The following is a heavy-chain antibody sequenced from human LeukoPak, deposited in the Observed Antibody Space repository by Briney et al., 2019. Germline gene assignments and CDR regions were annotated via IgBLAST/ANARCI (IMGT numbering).Heavy chain of an antibody. CDR1: SDSISSTSGTYF. CDR3: ARYRLGWFDP. J-gene: IGHJ5*02. CDR2: INTSGST. V-gene: IGHV4-61*02. D-gene: IGHD1-1*01. Sequence: PSQTLSLTCSVSSDSISSTSGTYFWGWIRQPAGKGLERIGGINTSGSTNYNPSLKSRVTMSVDTSKNQFSLKVTSVTAADTAVYYCARYRLGWFDPWGQGTLVTVSS.